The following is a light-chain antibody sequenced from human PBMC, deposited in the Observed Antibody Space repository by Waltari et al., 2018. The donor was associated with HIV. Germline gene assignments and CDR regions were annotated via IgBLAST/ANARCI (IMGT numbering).Light chain of an antibody. CDR3: NSRDSSGNHVF. CDR1: SLRTSY. J-gene: IGLJ2*01. Sequence: SSDLTQDPVVSVALGQTVRITCQGDSLRTSYASWYQQKPGQAPVLVIFAKNNRPSGIQDRFSGPGSGNTTSLTITGAQAEDEADYYCNSRDSSGNHVFFGGGTKLTVL. CDR2: AKN. V-gene: IGLV3-19*01.